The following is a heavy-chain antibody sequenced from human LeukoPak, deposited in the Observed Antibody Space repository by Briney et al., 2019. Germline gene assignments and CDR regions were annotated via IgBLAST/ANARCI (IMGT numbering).Heavy chain of an antibody. Sequence: ASVKVSCKASGYTFTSYGISWVRQAPGQGLEWMGWISAYNGNTNYAQKLQGRVTMTTDTSTSTAYMELRSLRSDDTAVYYCARDRKDGSQLLYYFDPWGQGTLVIVSS. V-gene: IGHV1-18*01. CDR1: GYTFTSYG. CDR2: ISAYNGNT. CDR3: ARDRKDGSQLLYYFDP. D-gene: IGHD5-24*01. J-gene: IGHJ4*02.